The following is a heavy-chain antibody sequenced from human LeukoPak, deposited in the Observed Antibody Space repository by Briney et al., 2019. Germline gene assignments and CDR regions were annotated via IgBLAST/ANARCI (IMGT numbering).Heavy chain of an antibody. Sequence: GESLEISCQGSGYIFTSYWIGWVRQMPGKGLEWMGIIYPGDSGTRYSPSFQGQVTISADKSISTAYLQWSSLKASDTAMYYCARPGGNSDGYFDYWGQGTLVTVSS. CDR3: ARPGGNSDGYFDY. D-gene: IGHD4-23*01. CDR1: GYIFTSYW. J-gene: IGHJ4*02. V-gene: IGHV5-51*01. CDR2: IYPGDSGT.